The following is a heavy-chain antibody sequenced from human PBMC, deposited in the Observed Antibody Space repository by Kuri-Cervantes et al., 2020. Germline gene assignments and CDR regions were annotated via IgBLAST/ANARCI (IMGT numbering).Heavy chain of an antibody. CDR3: AKLGYGDYTSLDAFDI. J-gene: IGHJ3*02. D-gene: IGHD4-17*01. V-gene: IGHV3-21*01. CDR2: ISYSSGYM. Sequence: GGSLRLSCAVSAFTFSRFNMNWGRQAPGKGLEWASSISYSSGYMYYADSVKGRFSISRDNSKNTLYLQMNSLRAEDTAVYYCAKLGYGDYTSLDAFDIWGQGTMVTVSS. CDR1: AFTFSRFN.